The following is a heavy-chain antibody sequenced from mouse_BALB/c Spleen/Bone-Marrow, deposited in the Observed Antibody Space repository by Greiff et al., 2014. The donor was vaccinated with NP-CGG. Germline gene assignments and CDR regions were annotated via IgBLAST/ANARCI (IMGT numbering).Heavy chain of an antibody. CDR1: GFAFSGYD. V-gene: IGHV5-12-1*01. Sequence: VQLKESGGGLVKPGGSLKLSCAASGFAFSGYDMSWVRQTPEKRLEWVAYISSGGSNTYYPDTVKGRFTISRDNAKNTLYLQMNSLKSGDTAMYYCARQRGYAYAMDYWGQGTSVTVSS. CDR3: ARQRGYAYAMDY. D-gene: IGHD2-2*01. CDR2: ISSGGSNT. J-gene: IGHJ4*01.